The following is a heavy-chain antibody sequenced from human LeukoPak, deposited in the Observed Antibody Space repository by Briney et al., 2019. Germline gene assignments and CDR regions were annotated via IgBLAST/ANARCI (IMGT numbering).Heavy chain of an antibody. D-gene: IGHD6-13*01. CDR3: ASPMYSSTWTPFDY. V-gene: IGHV3-30*04. CDR2: ISYDGSNE. CDR1: GFTFSSYA. Sequence: GRSLRLSCAASGFTFSSYAMHWVRQAPGKGLEWVAVISYDGSNEYYADSVKGRFTISRDNSKNTLYLQMDSLRAEDTAVYYCASPMYSSTWTPFDYWGQGTLVTVSS. J-gene: IGHJ4*02.